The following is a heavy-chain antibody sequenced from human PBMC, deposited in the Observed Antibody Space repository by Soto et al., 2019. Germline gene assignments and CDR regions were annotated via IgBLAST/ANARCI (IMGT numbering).Heavy chain of an antibody. D-gene: IGHD1-26*01. J-gene: IGHJ4*02. CDR3: ARPLGDSGSYAPFDY. Sequence: QVQLVQSGAEVKKPGASVKVSCKASGYTFTGYYMHWVRQAPGQGLEWMGWSNPNSGGTNYAQKFQGRVTMTRDTSISTAYMELSMLRSDDTAVYYCARPLGDSGSYAPFDYWGQGTRVTVSS. CDR2: SNPNSGGT. V-gene: IGHV1-2*02. CDR1: GYTFTGYY.